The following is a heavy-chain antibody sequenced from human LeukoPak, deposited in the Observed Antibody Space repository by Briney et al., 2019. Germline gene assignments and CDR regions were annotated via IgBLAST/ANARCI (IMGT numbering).Heavy chain of an antibody. CDR3: ASSRVRFFDRIAVAAGFDY. D-gene: IGHD6-19*01. CDR2: IIPIFGTA. CDR1: GGTFSSYA. V-gene: IGHV1-69*06. J-gene: IGHJ4*02. Sequence: SVKVSCKASGGTFSSYAISWVRQAPGQGLEWMGGIIPIFGTANYAQKFQGRVTITADKSTSTAYMELSSLRSEDTAVYYCASSRVRFFDRIAVAAGFDYWGQGTLVTVSS.